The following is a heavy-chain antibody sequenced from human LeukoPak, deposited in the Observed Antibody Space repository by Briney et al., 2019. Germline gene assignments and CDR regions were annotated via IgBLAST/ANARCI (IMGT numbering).Heavy chain of an antibody. J-gene: IGHJ4*02. Sequence: ASVKVSCKASGGTFRSFAINWVRQAPAKGLEWMGGIIPMINTPKYAQRFQGRVSITADESTSTGYMEVSSLRSEDTAVYYCAIFQGTYGDNDNDFWGQGTLVTVSS. CDR3: AIFQGTYGDNDNDF. V-gene: IGHV1-69*13. CDR2: IIPMINTP. CDR1: GGTFRSFA. D-gene: IGHD4-17*01.